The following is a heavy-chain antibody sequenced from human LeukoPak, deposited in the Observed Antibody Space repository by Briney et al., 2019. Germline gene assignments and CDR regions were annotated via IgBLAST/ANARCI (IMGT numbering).Heavy chain of an antibody. CDR1: GYTFTSYG. CDR2: ISGYNGNT. V-gene: IGHV1-18*01. D-gene: IGHD6-6*01. Sequence: GASVNVSCKASGYTFTSYGISWVRQAPGQGLEWMGWISGYNGNTNYAQELQGRVTVTTDTSASTAYMELRSLRSDDTAVYYCARWSSSSHHYWGGGSLVTVCS. J-gene: IGHJ4*02. CDR3: ARWSSSSHHY.